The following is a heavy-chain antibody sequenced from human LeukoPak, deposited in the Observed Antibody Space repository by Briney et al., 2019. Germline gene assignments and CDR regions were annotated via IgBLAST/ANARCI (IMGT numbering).Heavy chain of an antibody. CDR2: ISTGSSTI. V-gene: IGHV3-48*04. CDR1: GFTFRTHT. D-gene: IGHD6-19*01. CDR3: ARSGTVAGTFAY. Sequence: GGSLRLSCAASGFTFRTHTMNWVRQAPGKGLEWVSYISTGSSTIYYADSVKGRFIISRDNANNSLYLQMNSLRAEGTAVYYCARSGTVAGTFAYWGQGTLVTVSS. J-gene: IGHJ4*02.